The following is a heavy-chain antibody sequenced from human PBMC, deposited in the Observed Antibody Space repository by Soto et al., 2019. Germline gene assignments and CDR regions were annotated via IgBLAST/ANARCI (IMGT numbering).Heavy chain of an antibody. Sequence: WXSVEVSFKASGYTFTHYYIHWVRQAPGQGLEWMGIINPNGGITTYAQKFRAGFTMTRDTSTSTVYMELSSLRSDDSAVYYCTTSVNSAMAFDYWGQGTLVTVSS. V-gene: IGHV1-46*01. CDR2: INPNGGIT. D-gene: IGHD5-18*01. CDR3: TTSVNSAMAFDY. J-gene: IGHJ4*02. CDR1: GYTFTHYY.